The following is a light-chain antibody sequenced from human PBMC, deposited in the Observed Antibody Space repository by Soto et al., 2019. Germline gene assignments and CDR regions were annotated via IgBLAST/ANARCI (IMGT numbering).Light chain of an antibody. Sequence: ALTQPASVSGSPGRSIAISCTGSISDVGIYNYVSWYQQHPGKVPKLIIYEVSNRPSGVSNRFSGSKSGNTASLTISGLQAEDEADYYCSSYTTSSTRVYGTGTKVTVL. CDR1: ISDVGIYNY. V-gene: IGLV2-14*01. CDR3: SSYTTSSTRV. CDR2: EVS. J-gene: IGLJ1*01.